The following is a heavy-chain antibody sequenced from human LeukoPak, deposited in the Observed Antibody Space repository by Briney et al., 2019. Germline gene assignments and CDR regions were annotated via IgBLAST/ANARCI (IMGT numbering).Heavy chain of an antibody. J-gene: IGHJ4*02. V-gene: IGHV3-7*03. CDR3: ATSRTSDY. CDR2: IKKDGSEK. CDR1: GFTFSSYW. Sequence: GGSLRLSCAASGFTFSSYWMSWVRQAPGKGLEWVAIIKKDGSEKYYVDSVKGRFTISRDNAEKSLYLQMNSLRAEDTAVYYCATSRTSDYWGQGTLVTVSS. D-gene: IGHD1-14*01.